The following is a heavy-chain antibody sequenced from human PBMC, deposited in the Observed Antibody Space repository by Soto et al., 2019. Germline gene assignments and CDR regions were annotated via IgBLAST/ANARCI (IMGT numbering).Heavy chain of an antibody. J-gene: IGHJ6*02. CDR2: ISYSGST. CDR1: GGSISSDSYY. Sequence: SETLSLTCTVSGGSISSDSYYWGWIRQSPEKGLEWIASISYSGSTYYNPTLKSRLIISVDTSKNQFSLKLSSVTAADTAVYYCARGRGLQFYYYYYYGMDVWGQGTTVTVSS. V-gene: IGHV4-39*01. CDR3: ARGRGLQFYYYYYYGMDV. D-gene: IGHD5-12*01.